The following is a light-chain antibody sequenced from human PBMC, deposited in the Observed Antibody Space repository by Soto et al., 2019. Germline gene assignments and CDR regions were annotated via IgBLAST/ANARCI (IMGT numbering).Light chain of an antibody. CDR1: QDISNY. CDR2: VAS. J-gene: IGKJ3*01. V-gene: IGKV1-27*01. Sequence: DIQMTQSPSSLSATVGDRVTITCRASQDISNYLAWHQQKPGKVPKLLIYVASTLQPGVPSRFSGSGSGTDFTLTISSLQPEDVATYYCQKYNGAPPETFGPGTKVAIK. CDR3: QKYNGAPPET.